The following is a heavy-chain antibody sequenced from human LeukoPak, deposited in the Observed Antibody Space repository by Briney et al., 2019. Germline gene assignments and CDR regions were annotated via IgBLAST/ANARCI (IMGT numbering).Heavy chain of an antibody. CDR1: GGTFSSYA. J-gene: IGHJ4*02. CDR2: INPSGGST. V-gene: IGHV1-46*01. CDR3: ARGVPLRATPFDY. D-gene: IGHD1-26*01. Sequence: ASVKVSCKASGGTFSSYAISWVRQAPGQGLEWMGIINPSGGSTSYAQKFQGRVTMTRDTSTSTVYMELSSLRSEDTAVYYCARGVPLRATPFDYWGQGTLVTVSS.